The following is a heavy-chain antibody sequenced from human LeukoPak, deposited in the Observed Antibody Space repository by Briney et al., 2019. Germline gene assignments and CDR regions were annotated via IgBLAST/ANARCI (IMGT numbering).Heavy chain of an antibody. V-gene: IGHV3-7*01. J-gene: IGHJ4*02. CDR3: ARGKGPFDY. CDR2: IKQDGSEK. CDR1: GLTHSSYW. Sequence: RGGSLTLSCVGSGLTHSSYWMSWVRQAPGKGLEWVANIKQDGSEKYYVDSVKGRFTISRDNAKNALYLQMNSLRAEDTAVYYCARGKGPFDYWGQGTLVTVSS.